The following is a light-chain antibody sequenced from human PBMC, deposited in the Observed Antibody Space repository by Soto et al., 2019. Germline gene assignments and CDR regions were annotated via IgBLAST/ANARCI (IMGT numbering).Light chain of an antibody. CDR3: QQSYSTPQT. CDR1: QSISSY. V-gene: IGKV1-39*01. J-gene: IGKJ1*01. Sequence: DIQMTQSPSSLSASVGDRVTITCRASQSISSYLNWYQQKPGIAPKLLIYAASSLQSGVPSRFSGSGSGTDFTLTISSLQPEDFATYYCQQSYSTPQTFGQGTKVEI. CDR2: AAS.